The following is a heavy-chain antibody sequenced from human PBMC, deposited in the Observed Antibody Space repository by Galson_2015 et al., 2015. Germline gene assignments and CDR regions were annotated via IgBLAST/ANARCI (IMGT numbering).Heavy chain of an antibody. CDR1: GFTFSNYA. Sequence: SLRLSCAAAGFTFSNYAMNWVRQAPGKGLEWVGFIRSKDFGGTTEYAASVKGRFTISRDDSKSIAHLQMNGLRTDDTAVYYCTRRKVSSSAGFDYWGQGTLVTVSS. CDR2: IRSKDFGGTT. J-gene: IGHJ4*02. D-gene: IGHD6-6*01. CDR3: TRRKVSSSAGFDY. V-gene: IGHV3-49*04.